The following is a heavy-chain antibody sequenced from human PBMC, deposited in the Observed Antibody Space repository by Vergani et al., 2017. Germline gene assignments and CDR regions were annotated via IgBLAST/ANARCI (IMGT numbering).Heavy chain of an antibody. D-gene: IGHD5-18*01. Sequence: QLQLQESGPGLVKPSETLSLTCPVSGGSLSSSSYYWGWLRQPPGKGLEWIGSIYYSGSTYYNPSLKSRVTISVDTSKNQFSLKLSSVTAADTAVYYCASGLTGYSYGSYYFDYWGQGTLVTVSS. CDR3: ASGLTGYSYGSYYFDY. V-gene: IGHV4-39*01. CDR2: IYYSGST. J-gene: IGHJ4*02. CDR1: GGSLSSSSYY.